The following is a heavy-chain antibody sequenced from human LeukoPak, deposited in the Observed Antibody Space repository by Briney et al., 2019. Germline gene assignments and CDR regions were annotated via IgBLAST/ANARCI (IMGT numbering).Heavy chain of an antibody. CDR2: ISPTGDAT. CDR3: ARDPSEDIVAYFDY. CDR1: GYTFTGYY. J-gene: IGHJ4*02. Sequence: ASVKVSCKASGYTFTGYYMHWVRQAPGQGLEWMGSISPTGDATHYAQKFQGRITMTRDTSITTAYVELSSLTSDDTAVYYCARDPSEDIVAYFDYWGQGTLVTVSS. D-gene: IGHD5-12*01. V-gene: IGHV1-2*02.